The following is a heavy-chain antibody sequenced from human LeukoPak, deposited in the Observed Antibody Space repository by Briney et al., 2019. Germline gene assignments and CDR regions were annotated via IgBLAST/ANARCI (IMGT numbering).Heavy chain of an antibody. CDR2: IYHSGST. J-gene: IGHJ4*02. Sequence: PSETLSLTCAVSGYSISSGYYWGWIRQPPGKGLEWIGSIYHSGSTYYNPSLKSRVTISVDTSKNQFSLKLSSVTAADTAAYYCATLTTVSPFDYWGQGTLVTVSS. CDR3: ATLTTVSPFDY. V-gene: IGHV4-38-2*01. CDR1: GYSISSGYY. D-gene: IGHD4-11*01.